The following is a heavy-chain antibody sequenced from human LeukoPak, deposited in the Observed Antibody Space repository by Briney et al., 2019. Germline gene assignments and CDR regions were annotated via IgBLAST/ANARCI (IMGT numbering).Heavy chain of an antibody. Sequence: GSLRLSCAASGFTVSSNYMSWVRQAPGRGLEWVSVIYSSGSTYYADSVKGRFTISRDNSKNTLYFQMNSLRAEDTAVYYCARMNYVSSGWGAPFDDWGQGTLVTVSS. D-gene: IGHD3-16*01. CDR1: GFTVSSNY. CDR2: IYSSGST. J-gene: IGHJ4*02. CDR3: ARMNYVSSGWGAPFDD. V-gene: IGHV3-53*01.